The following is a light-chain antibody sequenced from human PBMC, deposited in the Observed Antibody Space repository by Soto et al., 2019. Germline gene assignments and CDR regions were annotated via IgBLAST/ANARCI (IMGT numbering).Light chain of an antibody. V-gene: IGLV2-8*01. CDR3: GSYAGNNNWV. CDR1: SSDVGGYDY. Sequence: QSALTQPPSASGSPGQSVTISCSGTSSDVGGYDYVSWYQQYPGTGKAPKLMIYEVNRRPSGVPARFSGSKSGNTASLTVSGLQAEDEADYYCGSYAGNNNWVFGGGTQLTVL. CDR2: EVN. J-gene: IGLJ3*02.